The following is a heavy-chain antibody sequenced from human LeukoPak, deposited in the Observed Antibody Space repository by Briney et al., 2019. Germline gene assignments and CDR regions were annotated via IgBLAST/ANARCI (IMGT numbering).Heavy chain of an antibody. V-gene: IGHV3-30-3*01. CDR2: ISYDGSNK. D-gene: IGHD5-12*01. Sequence: GGSLRLSCAASGFTFSSYAMHWVRHAPGKGLEWVAVISYDGSNKYYADSVKGRFTVSRDNSKNTLYLQMNSLRAEDTAVYYCARDDSGYDYPYWGQGTLVTVSS. J-gene: IGHJ4*02. CDR1: GFTFSSYA. CDR3: ARDDSGYDYPY.